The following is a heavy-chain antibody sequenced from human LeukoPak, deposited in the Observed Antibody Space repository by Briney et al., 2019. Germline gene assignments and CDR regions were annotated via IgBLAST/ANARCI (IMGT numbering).Heavy chain of an antibody. D-gene: IGHD3-10*01. J-gene: IGHJ3*02. CDR2: INSDGSST. V-gene: IGHV3-74*01. CDR1: GFTFSSYW. CDR3: ARVFGGWALDI. Sequence: GGSLRLSCAASGFTFSSYWMHWVRQAPGKGLVWVSRINSDGSSTSYADSVKGRFTISRDNAKNTLYLQMNSLRAEDTAVYYCARVFGGWALDIWGQGTMVTVSS.